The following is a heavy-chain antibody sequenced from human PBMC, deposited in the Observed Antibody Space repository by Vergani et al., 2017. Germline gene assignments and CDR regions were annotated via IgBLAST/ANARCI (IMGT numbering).Heavy chain of an antibody. Sequence: VEAGGGLVQPGGSLRLSCTASGFTFQAFAFHWVRQVSGRGLEWVSGIDRNYGVKDGNSFEGRFGSSRDNAKKAVFLQMNNLRHEDTALYFCVKDNDYDADGPFDLWGRGTLVTVSS. V-gene: IGHV3-9*01. J-gene: IGHJ2*01. CDR1: GFTFQAFA. CDR2: IDRNYGVK. D-gene: IGHD3-16*01. CDR3: VKDNDYDADGPFDL.